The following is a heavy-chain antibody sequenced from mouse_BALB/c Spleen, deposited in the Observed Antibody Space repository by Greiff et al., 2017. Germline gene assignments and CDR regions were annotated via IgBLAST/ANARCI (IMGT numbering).Heavy chain of an antibody. Sequence: EVKLQESGAELVRSGASVKLSCTASGFNIKDYYMHWVKQRPEQGLEWIGWIDPENGDTEYAPKFQGKATMTADTSSNTAYLQLSSLTSEDTAVYYCNVYGSSYPWFAYWGQGTLVTVSA. CDR2: IDPENGDT. CDR1: GFNIKDYY. CDR3: NVYGSSYPWFAY. J-gene: IGHJ3*01. D-gene: IGHD1-1*01. V-gene: IGHV14-4*02.